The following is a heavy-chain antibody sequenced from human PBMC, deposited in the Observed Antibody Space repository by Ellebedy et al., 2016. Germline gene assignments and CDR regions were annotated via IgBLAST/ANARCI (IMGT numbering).Heavy chain of an antibody. CDR3: ARGGPAKLLWFGEFLLDY. CDR2: MNPNSGNT. V-gene: IGHV1-8*01. D-gene: IGHD3-10*01. J-gene: IGHJ4*02. Sequence: ASVKVSXKASRYTFTSYDINWVRQATGQGLEWMGWMNPNSGNTGYAQKFQGRVTMTRNTSISTAYMELSSLRSEDTAVYYCARGGPAKLLWFGEFLLDYWGQGTLVTVSS. CDR1: RYTFTSYD.